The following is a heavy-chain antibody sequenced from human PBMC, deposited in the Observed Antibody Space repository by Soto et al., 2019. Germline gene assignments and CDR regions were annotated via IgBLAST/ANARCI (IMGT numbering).Heavy chain of an antibody. J-gene: IGHJ4*02. V-gene: IGHV3-23*01. CDR1: GFNFIDYA. Sequence: EVQLLESGGGLVQPGGSLRLSCAASGFNFIDYAVSWVRQAPGQGLEWVSSISGSGVSTYYADSVKGRFTVSRDNSKNTLYLQMDTLRADDTAVYYCAKHIVATVYFDSWGQGTLVTVSS. CDR2: ISGSGVST. CDR3: AKHIVATVYFDS. D-gene: IGHD5-12*01.